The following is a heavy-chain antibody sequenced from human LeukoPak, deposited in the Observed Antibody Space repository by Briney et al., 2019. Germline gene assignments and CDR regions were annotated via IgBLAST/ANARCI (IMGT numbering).Heavy chain of an antibody. Sequence: ASAKVSCKVSGYTLSEVSMHWVRQAPGKGLEWMGGADPEDGETVYAQKFQGRVTLSEDTSVDTAYMEVSSLRSEDTAVYYCTTGYTSMAVDYFDHWGQGTVVTVSS. CDR2: ADPEDGET. V-gene: IGHV1-24*01. CDR3: TTGYTSMAVDYFDH. J-gene: IGHJ4*02. D-gene: IGHD1-1*01. CDR1: GYTLSEVS.